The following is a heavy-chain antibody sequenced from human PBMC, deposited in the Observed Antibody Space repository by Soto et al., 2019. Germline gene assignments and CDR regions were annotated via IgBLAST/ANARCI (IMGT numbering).Heavy chain of an antibody. CDR2: IYYSGST. J-gene: IGHJ6*02. CDR3: ARDSEVVAAAGYYYYGMDV. D-gene: IGHD6-13*01. CDR1: GGSISSYY. Sequence: PSETLSLTCTVSGGSISSYYWSWIRQPPGKGLEWIGYIYYSGSTNYNPSLKSRVTISVDTSKNQFSLKLSSVTAADTAVYYCARDSEVVAAAGYYYYGMDVWGQGXTVTVSS. V-gene: IGHV4-59*01.